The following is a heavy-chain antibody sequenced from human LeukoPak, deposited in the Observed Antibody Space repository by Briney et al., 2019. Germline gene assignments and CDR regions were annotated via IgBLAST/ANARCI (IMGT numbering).Heavy chain of an antibody. CDR1: GYSFADYY. V-gene: IGHV1-46*01. CDR2: INPSGGST. Sequence: ASVKVSCKTSGYSFADYYMHWVRQAPGQGLEWMGIINPSGGSTSYAQKFQGRVTMTRDTSTSTVYMELSSLRSEDTAVYYCARDPFYYDSSGYSFDWGQGTLVTVSS. D-gene: IGHD3-22*01. CDR3: ARDPFYYDSSGYSFD. J-gene: IGHJ4*02.